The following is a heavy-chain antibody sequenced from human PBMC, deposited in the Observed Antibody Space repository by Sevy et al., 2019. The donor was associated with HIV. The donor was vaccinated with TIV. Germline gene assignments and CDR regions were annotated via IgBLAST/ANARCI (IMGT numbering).Heavy chain of an antibody. J-gene: IGHJ4*02. D-gene: IGHD3-10*01. Sequence: ASVKASCKASGFSFSSYGFTWVRQAPGQGLEWMGWIGVYNGNSNSAQRLQGRVTLTTDTSTSTVYMELSGLKSDDTAVYYCARVPTYYYGSSTYFDYWGQGTPVTVSS. CDR3: ARVPTYYYGSSTYFDY. CDR2: IGVYNGNS. V-gene: IGHV1-18*01. CDR1: GFSFSSYG.